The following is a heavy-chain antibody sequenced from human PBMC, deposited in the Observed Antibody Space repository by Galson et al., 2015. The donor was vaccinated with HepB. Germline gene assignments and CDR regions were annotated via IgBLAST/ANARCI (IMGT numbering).Heavy chain of an antibody. CDR3: ATEAPGYCSGGSCYPGAFDI. CDR1: GYTLTELS. J-gene: IGHJ3*02. CDR2: FDPEDGET. D-gene: IGHD2-15*01. Sequence: SVKVSCKVSGYTLTELSMHWVRQAPGKGLEWMGGFDPEDGETIYAQKFQGRVTMTEDTSTDTAYMELSSLRSEDTAVYYCATEAPGYCSGGSCYPGAFDIWGQGTMVTVSS. V-gene: IGHV1-24*01.